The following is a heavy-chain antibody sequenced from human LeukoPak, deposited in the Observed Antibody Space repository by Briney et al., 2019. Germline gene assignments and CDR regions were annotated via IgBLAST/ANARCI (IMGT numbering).Heavy chain of an antibody. CDR1: GLTFSSYA. CDR2: ISGSGGST. D-gene: IGHD6-19*01. Sequence: GGSLRLSCAASGLTFSSYAMSWVRQAPGKGLEWVSAISGSGGSTYYADAVKGRFTISRDNSKSTLYLQMNGLRVEDTAVYYCARDDGSGWSYFDFWGQGTLVTVSS. CDR3: ARDDGSGWSYFDF. V-gene: IGHV3-23*01. J-gene: IGHJ4*02.